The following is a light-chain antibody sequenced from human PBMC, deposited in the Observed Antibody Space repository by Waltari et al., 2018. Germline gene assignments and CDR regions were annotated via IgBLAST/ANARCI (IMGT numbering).Light chain of an antibody. Sequence: DIQMTQSPSSLSASVGDRVTIPCRASQSISRYVNWYQQKPRKTPKLLINAVTSLQSGVLSRFSVSGSGTDFTLTIYDLQPEDFATYYCQQTYSNPLTFGGGTKVEIK. CDR3: QQTYSNPLT. V-gene: IGKV1-39*01. CDR1: QSISRY. CDR2: AVT. J-gene: IGKJ4*01.